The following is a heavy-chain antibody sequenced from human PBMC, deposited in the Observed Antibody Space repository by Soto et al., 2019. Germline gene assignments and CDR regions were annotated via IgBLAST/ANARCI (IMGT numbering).Heavy chain of an antibody. CDR3: ARVGQGRYYFDY. CDR2: INGDGSTT. V-gene: IGHV3-74*01. J-gene: IGHJ4*02. Sequence: EVHLVESGGGSVQPGGSLKLSCAGSGFAFSSYWIHWVRQVPGKGLVWVSRINGDGSTTSYADSERGRFTISRDNAKDTLYLQMNSLRAEDTALYYCARVGQGRYYFDYWGQGTLVTVSS. CDR1: GFAFSSYW.